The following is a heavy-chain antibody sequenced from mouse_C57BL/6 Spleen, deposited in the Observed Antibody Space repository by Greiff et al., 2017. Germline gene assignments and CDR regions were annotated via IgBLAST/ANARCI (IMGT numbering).Heavy chain of an antibody. V-gene: IGHV1-69*01. D-gene: IGHD1-1*01. CDR1: GYTFTSYW. CDR2: IDPSDSYT. J-gene: IGHJ4*01. Sequence: VQLQQPGAELVMPGASVKLSCKASGYTFTSYWMHWVKQRPGQGLAWIGEIDPSDSYTNYNQKFKGKSTLTVDKSSSTAYMQLSSLTSEDSAVYYCARWGTTVVASMDYGGQGTSVTGSS. CDR3: ARWGTTVVASMDY.